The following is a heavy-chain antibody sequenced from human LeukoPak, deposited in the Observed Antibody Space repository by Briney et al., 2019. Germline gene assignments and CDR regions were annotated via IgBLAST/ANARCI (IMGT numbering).Heavy chain of an antibody. J-gene: IGHJ5*02. CDR3: ARERLVRGNWFDP. V-gene: IGHV3-30-3*01. D-gene: IGHD3-10*01. Sequence: GRSLRLSCAASGFTFSSYAMHWVRQAPGKGLEWVAVISNDGSNKYYADSVKGRFTISRDNSKNTLYLQMNSLRAEDTAVYYCARERLVRGNWFDPWGQGTLVTVSS. CDR2: ISNDGSNK. CDR1: GFTFSSYA.